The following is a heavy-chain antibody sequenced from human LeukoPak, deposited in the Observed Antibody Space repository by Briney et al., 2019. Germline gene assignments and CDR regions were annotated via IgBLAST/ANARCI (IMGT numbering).Heavy chain of an antibody. CDR1: EFIFSTYW. Sequence: GGSLRLSCAASEFIFSTYWMSWVRQAPGKGLEWVANIKQDGSEKYYVDSVKGRFTISRDNAKNSLYLQMNSLRAEDTAVYYCARVSWFGTFDPWGQGTLVTVSS. CDR3: ARVSWFGTFDP. J-gene: IGHJ5*02. V-gene: IGHV3-7*01. CDR2: IKQDGSEK. D-gene: IGHD3-10*01.